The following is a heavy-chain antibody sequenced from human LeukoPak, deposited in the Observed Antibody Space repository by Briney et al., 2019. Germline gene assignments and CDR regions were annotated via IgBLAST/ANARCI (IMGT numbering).Heavy chain of an antibody. Sequence: PSETLSLTCTVSGDSILTRTYYWGWIRQPPGKGLEWIGSIYYSGTTHYNPSLKSRVTISVNTSENQFSLELHSVTAADTAVYYCARHFPLMDYSCWNQGCLDRWGQGTLVTVSS. CDR2: IYYSGTT. D-gene: IGHD4-11*01. J-gene: IGHJ5*02. V-gene: IGHV4-39*01. CDR1: GDSILTRTYY. CDR3: ARHFPLMDYSCWNQGCLDR.